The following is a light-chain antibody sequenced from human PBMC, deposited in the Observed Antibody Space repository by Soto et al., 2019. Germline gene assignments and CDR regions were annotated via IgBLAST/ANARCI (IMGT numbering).Light chain of an antibody. V-gene: IGKV4-1*01. CDR2: WAS. CDR1: QSVLYSSNNKNY. Sequence: DIVMTQSPDSLAVSLSERATTNCKSSQSVLYSSNNKNYLTWYQQKQGQPPKLLIYWASTRESGVPDRFSGSGSGTDFTLTISSLQAEDVAVYYCQQYYSTPITFGQGTRLEIK. J-gene: IGKJ5*01. CDR3: QQYYSTPIT.